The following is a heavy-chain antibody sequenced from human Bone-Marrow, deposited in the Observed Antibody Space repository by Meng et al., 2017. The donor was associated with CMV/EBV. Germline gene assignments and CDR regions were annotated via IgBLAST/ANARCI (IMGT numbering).Heavy chain of an antibody. Sequence: GESLKISCAASGFTFSSYWMSWVRQAPGKGLVWVSRINSDGSSTSYADSVKGRFTISRDNAKNTLYLQMNSLRAEDTAVYYCARLDGGYYYYYYGMDVWGQGTTVTVSS. CDR3: ARLDGGYYYYYYGMDV. CDR1: GFTFSSYW. CDR2: INSDGSST. J-gene: IGHJ6*02. V-gene: IGHV3-74*01. D-gene: IGHD3-16*01.